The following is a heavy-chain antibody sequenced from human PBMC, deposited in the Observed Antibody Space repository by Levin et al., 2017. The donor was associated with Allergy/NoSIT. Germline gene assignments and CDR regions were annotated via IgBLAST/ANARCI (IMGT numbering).Heavy chain of an antibody. CDR2: ISASSGTI. Sequence: PGGSLRLSCAASAFTFSDYSMKWVRQAPGKGLEWVSFISASSGTIFYSDSVKGRFTISRDNAQNTVYLQMNSLRAEDTALYYCARDNTHFYGMDVWGQGTTVTVSS. V-gene: IGHV3-48*01. CDR3: ARDNTHFYGMDV. CDR1: AFTFSDYS. D-gene: IGHD2-2*02. J-gene: IGHJ6*02.